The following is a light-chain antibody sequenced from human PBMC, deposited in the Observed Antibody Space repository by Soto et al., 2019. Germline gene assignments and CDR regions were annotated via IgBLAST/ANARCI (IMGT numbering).Light chain of an antibody. V-gene: IGKV1-39*01. J-gene: IGKJ2*01. CDR1: QSISSY. CDR2: AAS. CDR3: QQSYSTPRNT. Sequence: DIQMTQSPSSLSASVGDRVTITCRVSQSISSYLNWYQQKPGKAPKLLIYAASSLQSGVPSRFSGSGSGTDFTLTISSLQPEDFATYYCQQSYSTPRNTFGQGTKLEIK.